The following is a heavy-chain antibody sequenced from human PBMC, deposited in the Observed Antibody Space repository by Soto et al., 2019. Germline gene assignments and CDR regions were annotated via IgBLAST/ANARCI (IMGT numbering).Heavy chain of an antibody. CDR3: ARRPHIVVVPAALLEEYYYYGMDV. CDR2: IDPSDSYT. CDR1: GYSFTSYW. J-gene: IGHJ6*02. Sequence: GESLKISCKGSGYSFTSYWISWVRQMPGKGLEWMGRIDPSDSYTNYSPSFQGHVTISADKSISTAYLQCSSLKASDTAMYYCARRPHIVVVPAALLEEYYYYGMDVWGQGTTVTVSS. V-gene: IGHV5-10-1*01. D-gene: IGHD2-2*02.